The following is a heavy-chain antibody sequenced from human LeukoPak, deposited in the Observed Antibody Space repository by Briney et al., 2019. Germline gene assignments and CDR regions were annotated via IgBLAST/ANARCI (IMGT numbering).Heavy chain of an antibody. CDR2: FYSGGST. J-gene: IGHJ4*02. Sequence: GGSLRLSCAASGFTVSSNYMSWVRQAPGKGLEWVSVFYSGGSTYYADSVKGRFTISRDNSKNTLYLQMNSLRAEDTAVYYCARVDYGDYGFDYWGQGTLVTVSS. V-gene: IGHV3-66*01. CDR3: ARVDYGDYGFDY. D-gene: IGHD4-17*01. CDR1: GFTVSSNY.